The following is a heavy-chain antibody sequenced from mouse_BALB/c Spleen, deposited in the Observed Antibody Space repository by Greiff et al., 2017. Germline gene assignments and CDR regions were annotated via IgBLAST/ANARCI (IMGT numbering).Heavy chain of an antibody. V-gene: IGHV1-9*01. CDR1: GYTFSSYW. J-gene: IGHJ2*01. CDR3: ARMGLLRSLDY. Sequence: QVQLKQSGAELMKPGASVKISCKATGYTFSSYWIEWVKQRPGHGLEWIGEILPGSGSTNYNEKFKGKATFTADTSSNTAYMQLSSLTSEDSAVYYCARMGLLRSLDYWGQGTTLTVSS. CDR2: ILPGSGST. D-gene: IGHD1-1*01.